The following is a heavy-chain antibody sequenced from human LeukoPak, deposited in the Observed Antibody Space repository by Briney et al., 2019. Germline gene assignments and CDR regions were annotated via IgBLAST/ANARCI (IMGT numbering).Heavy chain of an antibody. CDR1: GFTFSGSA. CDR3: AAHDSSPAD. V-gene: IGHV3-15*01. D-gene: IGHD3-22*01. J-gene: IGHJ4*02. CDR2: IKSKTDGGTT. Sequence: GGSLRLSCAASGFTFSGSAMHWVRQASGKGLEWVGRIKSKTDGGTTDYSAPVKGRFTISRDDSKNTLYLQMNSLKTEDTAVYYCAAHDSSPADWGQGTLVTVSS.